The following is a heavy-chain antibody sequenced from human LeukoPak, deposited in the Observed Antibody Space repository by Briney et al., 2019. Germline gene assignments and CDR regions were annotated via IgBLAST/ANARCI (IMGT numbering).Heavy chain of an antibody. D-gene: IGHD4-23*01. CDR3: ARGLYGGIDY. CDR2: INHSGST. V-gene: IGHV4-34*01. J-gene: IGHJ4*02. CDR1: GGSLSGYY. Sequence: SETLSLTCAVYGGSLSGYYWSWIRQPPGKGLEWIGEINHSGSTNYNPSLKSRVTISVDTSKNQFSLKLSSVTAADTAVYYCARGLYGGIDYWGQGTLVTVSS.